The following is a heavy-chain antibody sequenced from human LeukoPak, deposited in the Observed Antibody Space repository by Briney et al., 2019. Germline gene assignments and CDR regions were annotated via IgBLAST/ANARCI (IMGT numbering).Heavy chain of an antibody. Sequence: GGSLRLSCAASGFTVSSNYMSWVRQAPGKGLEWVSVIYSGGTTYYADSVKGRFTISRDNSKNTLYLQMNSLRAEDTAVYYCAKDRRGYYGDYNYWGQGTLVTVSS. CDR2: IYSGGTT. CDR3: AKDRRGYYGDYNY. V-gene: IGHV3-53*01. CDR1: GFTVSSNY. D-gene: IGHD4-17*01. J-gene: IGHJ4*02.